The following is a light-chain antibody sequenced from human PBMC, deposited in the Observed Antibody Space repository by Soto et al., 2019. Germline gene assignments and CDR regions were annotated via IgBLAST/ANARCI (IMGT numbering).Light chain of an antibody. CDR1: SSDVGGYNY. J-gene: IGLJ1*01. CDR3: SSYTSSSTLGV. Sequence: QSVLTQPASVSGSPGQSITISCTGTSSDVGGYNYVSWYQQHPGKAPKLMIYEASNRPSGVSNRFSGSKSGNTASLTISGLQAEDEADYYCSSYTSSSTLGVFGTGTKLPVL. CDR2: EAS. V-gene: IGLV2-14*01.